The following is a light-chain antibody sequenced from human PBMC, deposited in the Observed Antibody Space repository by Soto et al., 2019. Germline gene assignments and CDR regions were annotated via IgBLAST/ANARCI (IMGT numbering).Light chain of an antibody. CDR1: QSVLYSSNNKKY. CDR3: QQYYTTPWT. Sequence: DIVMTQSPDSLAVSLGERATINCKSSQSVLYSSNNKKYLAWYQQRPGQPPKLLISWASTRESGVPDRFNGSGSGTDFTLSISSLQTEDVAVYYCQQYYTTPWTFGQGTKVEIK. V-gene: IGKV4-1*01. J-gene: IGKJ1*01. CDR2: WAS.